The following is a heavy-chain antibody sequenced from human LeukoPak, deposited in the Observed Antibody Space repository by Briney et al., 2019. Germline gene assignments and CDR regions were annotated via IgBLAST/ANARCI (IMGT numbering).Heavy chain of an antibody. CDR3: ARNDMYSSSWYHTNDAFDI. CDR2: INHSGST. J-gene: IGHJ3*02. Sequence: SETLSLTCAVYGGSFSGYYWSWIRQPPGKGLEWIGEINHSGSTNYNPSLKSRVTISVDTSKNQFSLKLSSVTAADTAVYYCARNDMYSSSWYHTNDAFDIWGQGTMVTVSS. CDR1: GGSFSGYY. D-gene: IGHD6-13*01. V-gene: IGHV4-34*01.